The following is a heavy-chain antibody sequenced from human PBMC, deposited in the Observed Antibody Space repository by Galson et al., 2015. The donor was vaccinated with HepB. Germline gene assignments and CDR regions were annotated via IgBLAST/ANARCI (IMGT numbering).Heavy chain of an antibody. V-gene: IGHV3-11*06. Sequence: SLRLSCAASGFTFSDYYMNWIRQAPGQGLEWLSYISSSSTFTDYADSVKGRFTISRDNAKNSLYLQMNSLRAEDTAVYYCARSFEAGATGTGYLWGQGTLVTVSS. J-gene: IGHJ5*02. CDR3: ARSFEAGATGTGYL. D-gene: IGHD1-1*01. CDR2: ISSSSTFT. CDR1: GFTFSDYY.